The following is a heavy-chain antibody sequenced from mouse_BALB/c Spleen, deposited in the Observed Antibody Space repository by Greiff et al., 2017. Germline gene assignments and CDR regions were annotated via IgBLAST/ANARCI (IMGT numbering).Heavy chain of an antibody. CDR3: ARAPLGYGYDVKDYAMDY. CDR1: GYTFTSYW. CDR2: INPSTGYT. D-gene: IGHD2-2*01. J-gene: IGHJ4*01. V-gene: IGHV1-7*01. Sequence: VQLQQSGAELAKPGASVKMSCKASGYTFTSYWMHWVKQRPGQGLERIGYINPSTGYTEYNQKFKDKATLTADKSSSTAYMQLSSLTSEDSAVYYCARAPLGYGYDVKDYAMDYWGQGTSVTVSS.